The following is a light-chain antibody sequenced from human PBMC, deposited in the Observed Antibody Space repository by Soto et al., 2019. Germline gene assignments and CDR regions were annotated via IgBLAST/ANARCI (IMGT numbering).Light chain of an antibody. V-gene: IGLV2-14*03. CDR1: SSDVGAYDF. CDR3: SSYTSSRTRV. Sequence: ALTQPASVSGSPGQSITISCTGTSSDVGAYDFVSWYQQHPDKTPKLMIYEVSNRPSGVSNRFSGSKSVNTATLTISGLQAEDEADYYCSSYTSSRTRVFGTGTKVTVL. CDR2: EVS. J-gene: IGLJ1*01.